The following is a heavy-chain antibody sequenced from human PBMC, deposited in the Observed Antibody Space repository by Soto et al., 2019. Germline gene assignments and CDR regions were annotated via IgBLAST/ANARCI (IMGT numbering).Heavy chain of an antibody. J-gene: IGHJ5*02. V-gene: IGHV4-31*03. CDR3: ATLYCSSPSCYRNWFDA. CDR2: IYYSGST. D-gene: IGHD2-2*02. CDR1: GGTISSGGYY. Sequence: SETLSLTCTVSGGTISSGGYYGCVIRHHPGKGLDWIGYIYYSGSTYYNPSLKSRVTISVDTSKTQFSLKLSSVTAADTAVYYCATLYCSSPSCYRNWFDAWGQGTRVTV.